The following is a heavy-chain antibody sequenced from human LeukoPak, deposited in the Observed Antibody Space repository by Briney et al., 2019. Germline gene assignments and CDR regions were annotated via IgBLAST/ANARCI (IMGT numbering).Heavy chain of an antibody. J-gene: IGHJ4*02. Sequence: SETLSLTCAVYGGSFSGYYWSWIRQPPGKGLGWIGEINHSGSTNYNPSLKSRVTISVDTSKNQFSLKLSSVTAADTAVYYCARVYCSSTSCYLLFDYWGQGTLVTVSS. V-gene: IGHV4-34*01. D-gene: IGHD2-2*01. CDR3: ARVYCSSTSCYLLFDY. CDR1: GGSFSGYY. CDR2: INHSGST.